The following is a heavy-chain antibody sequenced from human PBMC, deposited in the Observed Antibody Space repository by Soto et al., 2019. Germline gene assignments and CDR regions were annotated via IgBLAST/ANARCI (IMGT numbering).Heavy chain of an antibody. CDR1: GASISGFY. V-gene: IGHV4-4*07. CDR2: IYATGTT. Sequence: QVQLQESGPGLVKPSETLSLTCTVSGASISGFYWSWIRKSAGKGLEWIGRIYATGTTDYNPSLKSPVMMSVDTAKKQFYLKLRSVTAADTAVYYCVRDGTKTLRDWFDPWGQGISVTVSS. J-gene: IGHJ5*02. D-gene: IGHD1-1*01. CDR3: VRDGTKTLRDWFDP.